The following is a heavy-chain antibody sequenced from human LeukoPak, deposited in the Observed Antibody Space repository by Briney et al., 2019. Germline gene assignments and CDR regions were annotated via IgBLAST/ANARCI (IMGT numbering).Heavy chain of an antibody. J-gene: IGHJ4*02. Sequence: SVKVSCKASGGTFSSYAISWVRQAPGQGLEWMGGIIPIFGTANYAQKFQSRVTITADESTSTAYMELSSLRSEDTAVYYCARGDDYVWGSYRYFPFDYWGQGTLVTVSS. CDR1: GGTFSSYA. CDR3: ARGDDYVWGSYRYFPFDY. CDR2: IIPIFGTA. V-gene: IGHV1-69*13. D-gene: IGHD3-16*02.